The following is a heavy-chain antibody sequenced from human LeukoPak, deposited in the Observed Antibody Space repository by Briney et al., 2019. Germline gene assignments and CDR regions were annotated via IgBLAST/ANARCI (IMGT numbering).Heavy chain of an antibody. CDR1: GYTFTSYG. V-gene: IGHV1-18*01. CDR3: ARSDCSSTACYVTFDY. J-gene: IGHJ4*02. CDR2: IRSYNRDT. Sequence: ASMKVSCNASGYTFTSYGISWVRQADGQGLEWMGWIRSYNRDTNYAQNIQDRRTMTTDASTRTAYMEVRSLRCDDPGVYYRARSDCSSTACYVTFDYWGQGTMVIVSS. D-gene: IGHD2-2*01.